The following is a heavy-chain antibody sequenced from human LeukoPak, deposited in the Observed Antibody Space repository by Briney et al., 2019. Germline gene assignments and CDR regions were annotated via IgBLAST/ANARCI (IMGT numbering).Heavy chain of an antibody. CDR3: ATGGDILTGHYSDSFDI. J-gene: IGHJ3*02. Sequence: PSETLSLTCAVYGGSFSGYYWSWIRQPPGKGLEWIGEINHSGSTNYNPSLKSRVTISVDTSKNQFSLKLSSVTAADTAVYYCATGGDILTGHYSDSFDIWGQGTMVTVSS. CDR1: GGSFSGYY. V-gene: IGHV4-34*01. D-gene: IGHD3-9*01. CDR2: INHSGST.